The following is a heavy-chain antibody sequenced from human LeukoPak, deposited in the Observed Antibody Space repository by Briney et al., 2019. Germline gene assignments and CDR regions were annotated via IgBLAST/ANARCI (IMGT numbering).Heavy chain of an antibody. Sequence: SVKVSCKASGGTFSNYAFTWVRQAPGQGLEWMGRIIPMLGVANNAQKFQDRVTITADKSTTTAYMELSSLRSEDTAVYYCARGRGRFRASECYYYMDVWGEGTPVTVSS. V-gene: IGHV1-69*04. D-gene: IGHD3-10*01. CDR2: IIPMLGVA. J-gene: IGHJ6*03. CDR3: ARGRGRFRASECYYYMDV. CDR1: GGTFSNYA.